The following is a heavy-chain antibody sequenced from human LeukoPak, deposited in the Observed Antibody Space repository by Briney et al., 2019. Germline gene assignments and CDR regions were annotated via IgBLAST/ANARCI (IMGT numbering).Heavy chain of an antibody. Sequence: SETLSLTCTVSGGSISSGGYYWSWIRQHPGKGLEWIGYIYYSGSTYYNPSLKSRVTISVDTSKNQFSLKLSSVTAADTAVYYCHSTTVVTGDAFDIWGQGTMVTVSS. V-gene: IGHV4-31*03. CDR3: HSTTVVTGDAFDI. CDR2: IYYSGST. CDR1: GGSISSGGYY. J-gene: IGHJ3*02. D-gene: IGHD4-23*01.